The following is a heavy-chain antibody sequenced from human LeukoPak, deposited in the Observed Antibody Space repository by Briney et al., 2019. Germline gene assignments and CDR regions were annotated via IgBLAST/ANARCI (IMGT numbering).Heavy chain of an antibody. D-gene: IGHD3-22*01. V-gene: IGHV1-46*01. Sequence: GASVKVSCKASGYTVTSYYMHWVRQAPGQGLEWMAILNPSGGSSNYAQKFQGRVTITADESTSTAYMELSSLRSEDTAVYYCARTNYYDSSGYYRGVGDYWGQGTLVTVSS. CDR3: ARTNYYDSSGYYRGVGDY. CDR1: GYTVTSYY. CDR2: LNPSGGSS. J-gene: IGHJ4*02.